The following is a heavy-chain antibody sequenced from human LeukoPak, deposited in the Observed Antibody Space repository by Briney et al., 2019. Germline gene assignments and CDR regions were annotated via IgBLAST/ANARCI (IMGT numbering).Heavy chain of an antibody. J-gene: IGHJ4*02. CDR1: GITLSNYG. CDR3: VRSGILTGYFAY. V-gene: IGHV3-11*01. D-gene: IGHD3-9*01. CDR2: ISSSDSTK. Sequence: GGSLRLSCAVSGITLSNYGMSWVRQAPGRGLEWVSYISSSDSTKYYADSVKGRFTISRDNAKNSLFLQMNSLRAEDTALYYCVRSGILTGYFAYWGQGTLVTVSS.